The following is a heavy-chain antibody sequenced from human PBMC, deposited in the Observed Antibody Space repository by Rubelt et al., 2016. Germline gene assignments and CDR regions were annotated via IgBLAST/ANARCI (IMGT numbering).Heavy chain of an antibody. Sequence: QLQESGPGLVKPWETLSLTCTVSGGSISSSSYYWGWLRQPPGKGLEWIASIYYSGDTDYNTSLKSRVTISLDTSKNHFSLKLSSVTAADTAVYYCAREWDPRYSYYGMDVWGQGTTVTVSS. V-gene: IGHV4-39*07. CDR3: AREWDPRYSYYGMDV. CDR2: IYYSGDT. J-gene: IGHJ6*02. D-gene: IGHD1-26*01. CDR1: GGSISSSSYY.